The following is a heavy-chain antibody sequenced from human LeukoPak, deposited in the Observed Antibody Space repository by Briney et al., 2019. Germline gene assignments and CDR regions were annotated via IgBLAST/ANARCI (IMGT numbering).Heavy chain of an antibody. V-gene: IGHV1-2*02. CDR3: ARRGAHWKQLVTGEGFDY. CDR2: INPNSGGT. D-gene: IGHD6-13*01. CDR1: GYTFNGYY. Sequence: ASVKVSCKASGYTFNGYYKHWVRQAPGQGLEWMGWINPNSGGTNYAQKFQGRVTMTRDTSISTAYMELSRLRSDDTAVYYCARRGAHWKQLVTGEGFDYWGQGTLVTVSS. J-gene: IGHJ4*02.